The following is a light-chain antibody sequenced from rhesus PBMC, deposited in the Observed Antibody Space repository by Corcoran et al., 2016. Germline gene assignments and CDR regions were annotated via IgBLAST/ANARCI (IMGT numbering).Light chain of an antibody. V-gene: IGLV1S4*01. J-gene: IGLJ6*01. CDR1: LSNIGRNN. CDR3: AVWDDSLRSPV. CDR2: YDN. Sequence: QSVLTQAPSASGAPGQTVIISCSGTLSNIGRNNVYWYQHLVGAAPKVIIFYDNQRPSGVPARFSGSRSGTSASLAIAGLRSEDEANYFCAVWDDSLRSPVFGSGTKLTVL.